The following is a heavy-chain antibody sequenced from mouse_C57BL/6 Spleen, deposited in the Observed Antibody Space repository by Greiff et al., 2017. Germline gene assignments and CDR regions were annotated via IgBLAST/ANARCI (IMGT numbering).Heavy chain of an antibody. CDR2: INPNNGGT. V-gene: IGHV1-22*01. Sequence: EVQLQQSGPELVKPGASVKMSCKASGYTFTDYNMHWVKQSHVQSLEWIGYINPNNGGTSYNQKFKDKATLTVNQSSSTAYMELLSLTSEASAVYYCARSGFYHGYDGSIDYWGQGTSVTVSS. CDR1: GYTFTDYN. J-gene: IGHJ4*01. CDR3: ARSGFYHGYDGSIDY. D-gene: IGHD2-2*01.